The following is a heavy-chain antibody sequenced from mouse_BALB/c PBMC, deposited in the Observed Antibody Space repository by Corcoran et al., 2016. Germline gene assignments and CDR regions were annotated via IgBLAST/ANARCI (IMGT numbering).Heavy chain of an antibody. CDR1: GYIFTSYV. CDR2: INPYNDGT. J-gene: IGHJ3*01. V-gene: IGHV1S136*01. CDR3: ARGGVTRGFAY. Sequence: EVQLQQSGPELVKPGASVKMSCKASGYIFTSYVMHWVKQKPGQGLEWIGYINPYNDGTKYNEKFKGKATLTSDKSSSTAYMELSSLTSEDSAVYYCARGGVTRGFAYWGQGTLVTVSA.